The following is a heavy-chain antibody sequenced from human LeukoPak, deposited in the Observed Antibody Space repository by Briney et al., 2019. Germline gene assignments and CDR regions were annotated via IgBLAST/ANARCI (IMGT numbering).Heavy chain of an antibody. D-gene: IGHD6-19*01. J-gene: IGHJ4*02. CDR1: GYTFINYG. CDR3: ARGGSGWYEDN. CDR2: ISAYNGNT. Sequence: ASVKVSCKASGYTFINYGISWVRQAPGQGLEWMGWISAYNGNTNYAQTLQGRVTMTTDTSTSTAYMVLRSLRSDDTAVYYCARGGSGWYEDNWGQGTLVTVSS. V-gene: IGHV1-18*01.